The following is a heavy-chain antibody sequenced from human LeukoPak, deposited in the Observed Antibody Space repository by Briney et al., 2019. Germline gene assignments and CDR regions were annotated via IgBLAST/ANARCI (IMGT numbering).Heavy chain of an antibody. CDR2: IHYSGST. J-gene: IGHJ3*02. D-gene: IGHD2-2*02. Sequence: SETLSLTCAVNGGSFSGYHWGWIRQSPGRGLEWIGEIHYSGSTKYSPSLKSRVTISADTSKNQFSLKLSSVTAADTAIYYCARHLCTTSTTCYTAFDIWDQGTMVTVSS. CDR1: GGSFSGYH. CDR3: ARHLCTTSTTCYTAFDI. V-gene: IGHV4-34*01.